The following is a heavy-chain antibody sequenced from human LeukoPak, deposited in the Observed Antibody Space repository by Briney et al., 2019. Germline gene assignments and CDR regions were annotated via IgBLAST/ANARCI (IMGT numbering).Heavy chain of an antibody. CDR1: GYTFTGYY. Sequence: GASVKVSCKASGYTFTGYYMHWVRQAPGQGLEWMGWIDTNTGNPTYAQGFRGRFVFSFDTSVSTAYLQIYSLEPEDTAVYFCARGRSSPGIDYWGLGTQVTVSS. J-gene: IGHJ4*02. CDR2: IDTNTGNP. CDR3: ARGRSSPGIDY. V-gene: IGHV7-4-1*01. D-gene: IGHD1-26*01.